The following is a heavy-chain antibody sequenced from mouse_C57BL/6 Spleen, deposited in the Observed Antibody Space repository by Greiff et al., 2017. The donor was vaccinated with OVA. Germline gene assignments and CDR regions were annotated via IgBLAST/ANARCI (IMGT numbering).Heavy chain of an antibody. V-gene: IGHV3-6*01. CDR2: ISYDGSN. Sequence: EVKLMESGPGLVKPSQSLSLTCSVTGYSITSGYYWNWIRQFPGNKLEWMGYISYDGSNNYNPSLKNRISITRDTSKNQFFLKLNSVTTEDTATYYCANYYGSRYWYFDVWGTGTTVTVSS. CDR1: GYSITSGYY. D-gene: IGHD1-1*01. J-gene: IGHJ1*03. CDR3: ANYYGSRYWYFDV.